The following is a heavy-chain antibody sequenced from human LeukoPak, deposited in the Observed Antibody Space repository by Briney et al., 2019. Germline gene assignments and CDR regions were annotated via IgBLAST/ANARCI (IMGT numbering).Heavy chain of an antibody. CDR3: ARDYCSSTSCLFDY. Sequence: EASVKVSCKASGYTLTGYHMHWVRQAPGQGLEWMGRINPNSGDTNNAQKFQGRVTMTRDTSISTAYMDLSRLTSDDTAVYYCARDYCSSTSCLFDYWGQGTLVTVSS. CDR1: GYTLTGYH. J-gene: IGHJ4*02. V-gene: IGHV1-2*06. CDR2: INPNSGDT. D-gene: IGHD2-2*01.